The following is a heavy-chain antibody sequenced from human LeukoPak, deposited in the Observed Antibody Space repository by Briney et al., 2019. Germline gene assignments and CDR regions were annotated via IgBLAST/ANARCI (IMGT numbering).Heavy chain of an antibody. CDR1: GYTFASYD. Sequence: ASVKVSCKASGYTFASYDINWVRQATGQGLEWMGWMNPNSGNTGYAQKFQGRVTMTRNTSISTAYMELSSLRSEDTAVYYCASRGGYPYYYYMDVWGKGTTVTVSS. J-gene: IGHJ6*03. CDR3: ASRGGYPYYYYMDV. D-gene: IGHD3-22*01. CDR2: MNPNSGNT. V-gene: IGHV1-8*01.